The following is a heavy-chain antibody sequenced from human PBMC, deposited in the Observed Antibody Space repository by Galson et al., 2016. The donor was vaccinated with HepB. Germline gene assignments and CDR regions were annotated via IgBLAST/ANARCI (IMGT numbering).Heavy chain of an antibody. Sequence: PALVKPTQTLTLTCTVSGFSLSSARMGVSWIRQPPGKALEWLAQIFWNDEESYRTSLKSRLTISKDTSKNQVVLSMTNMDPVDTATYYCARIHLNALSGRPDAFDVWGQGTVVIVSS. J-gene: IGHJ3*01. D-gene: IGHD1-26*01. V-gene: IGHV2-26*02. CDR3: ARIHLNALSGRPDAFDV. CDR1: GFSLSSARMG. CDR2: IFWNDEE.